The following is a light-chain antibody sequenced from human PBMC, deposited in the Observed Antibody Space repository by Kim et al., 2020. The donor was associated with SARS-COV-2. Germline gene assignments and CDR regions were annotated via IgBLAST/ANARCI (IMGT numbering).Light chain of an antibody. J-gene: IGLJ1*01. V-gene: IGLV2-14*03. CDR1: SRDVGGYNY. CDR2: DVS. CDR3: SSYTSSSTRV. Sequence: QSITISCTGTSRDVGGYNYVSWYQQHPGKAPKFMIYDVSNRPSGVSNRFSGSKSGNTASLTISGLQAEDEADYYCSSYTSSSTRVFGTGTKVTVL.